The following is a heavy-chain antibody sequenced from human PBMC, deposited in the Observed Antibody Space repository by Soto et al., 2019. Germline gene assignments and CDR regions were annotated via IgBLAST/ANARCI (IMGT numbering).Heavy chain of an antibody. CDR1: GGSFSGYY. CDR3: ARSTYYDYVWGSYRPKFDY. CDR2: VNHSGST. V-gene: IGHV4-34*01. Sequence: SETLSLTCAVYGGSFSGYYWSWIRQPPGKGLEWIGEVNHSGSTNYNPSLKSRVTISVDTSKNQFSLKLSSVTAADTAVYYCARSTYYDYVWGSYRPKFDYWGQGTLVTVSS. D-gene: IGHD3-16*02. J-gene: IGHJ4*02.